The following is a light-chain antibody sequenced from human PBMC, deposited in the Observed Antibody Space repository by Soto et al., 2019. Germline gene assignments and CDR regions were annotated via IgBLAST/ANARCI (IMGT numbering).Light chain of an antibody. J-gene: IGLJ2*01. V-gene: IGLV3-21*04. CDR2: YEI. CDR3: HVWDSDRDHPV. Sequence: SYELTQPPSVSVAPGKTARITCGGNNIGSKSVHWYQQKSGQAPVLVIYYEIDRPSGIPERFSGSNYGNTATLTISSVEAGDEADYYCHVWDSDRDHPVFGGGTELTVL. CDR1: NIGSKS.